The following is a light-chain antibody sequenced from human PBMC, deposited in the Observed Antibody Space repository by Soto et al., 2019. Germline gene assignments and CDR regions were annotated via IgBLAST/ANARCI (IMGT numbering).Light chain of an antibody. CDR3: QQYKNWPPIT. CDR2: GAS. J-gene: IGKJ5*01. V-gene: IGKV3-15*01. Sequence: EIVMTQSPATLSLSPGERATLSCRASQSVNSNLAWYQQKPGQSPRLLIYGASTRATGIPARFSGSGSGTELILTISSLQSEDFAVYYCQQYKNWPPITFGQGTRLEIK. CDR1: QSVNSN.